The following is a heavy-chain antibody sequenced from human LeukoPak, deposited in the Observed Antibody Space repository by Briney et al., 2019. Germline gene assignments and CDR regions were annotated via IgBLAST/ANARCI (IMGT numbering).Heavy chain of an antibody. Sequence: GGSLRLSCAASGFTFSNAWMSWVRQAPGKGLEWVGRIKSKTDGGTTDYAAPVKGRFTISRDDSKNTLYLQMNTLETEDTGVYYCTRISGSSSGPFDYWGQGSLVTVSS. CDR3: TRISGSSSGPFDY. CDR2: IKSKTDGGTT. J-gene: IGHJ4*02. V-gene: IGHV3-15*01. CDR1: GFTFSNAW. D-gene: IGHD1-26*01.